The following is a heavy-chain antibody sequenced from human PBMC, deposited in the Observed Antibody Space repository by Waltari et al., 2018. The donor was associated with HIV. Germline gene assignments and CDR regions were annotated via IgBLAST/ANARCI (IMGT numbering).Heavy chain of an antibody. D-gene: IGHD2-2*01. CDR3: ARVRRLYCSSSSCYGDGMDV. Sequence: KGLVWLSRINSDGSSTSYADSVKGRFTISRDNAKNTLYLQMNSLRADDTAVYYCARVRRLYCSSSSCYGDGMDVWGQGTTVTVSS. V-gene: IGHV3-74*01. CDR2: INSDGSST. J-gene: IGHJ6*02.